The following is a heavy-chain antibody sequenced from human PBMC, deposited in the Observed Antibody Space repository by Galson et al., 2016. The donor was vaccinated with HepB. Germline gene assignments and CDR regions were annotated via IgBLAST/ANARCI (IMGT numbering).Heavy chain of an antibody. D-gene: IGHD5-12*01. V-gene: IGHV1-69*13. CDR3: ARESPHGYDDY. Sequence: SVKVSCKASGGTFSNYAISWVRQAPGQGLEWMGGIIPMFATAKNAQKFQGRVTITADESTSTAYMELSSLRSDDTAVYYCARESPHGYDDYWGQGTLVIVAS. J-gene: IGHJ4*02. CDR1: GGTFSNYA. CDR2: IIPMFATA.